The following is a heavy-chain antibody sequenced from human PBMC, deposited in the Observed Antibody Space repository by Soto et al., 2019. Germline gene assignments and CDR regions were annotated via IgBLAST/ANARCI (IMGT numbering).Heavy chain of an antibody. CDR3: TREGGGIAAAGAGNDAFDI. CDR2: INPNSGDP. D-gene: IGHD6-13*01. CDR1: GYPLSDYY. V-gene: IGHV1-2*02. Sequence: GSVKVSSKASGYPLSDYYVQWVRQAPGQGLEWMGWINPNSGDPNYAQKFQGRVTMTRDTSINTAYMELRWLRSEDTAVYYCTREGGGIAAAGAGNDAFDIWGQGTKVTVSS. J-gene: IGHJ3*02.